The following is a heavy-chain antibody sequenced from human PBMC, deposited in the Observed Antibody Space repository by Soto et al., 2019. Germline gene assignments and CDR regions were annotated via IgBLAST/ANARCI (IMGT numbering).Heavy chain of an antibody. D-gene: IGHD6-13*01. V-gene: IGHV3-23*01. CDR3: AKDRDGAAAGPTKSYGMDV. J-gene: IGHJ6*02. CDR2: ISGSGDST. CDR1: GFTFSSYA. Sequence: EVQLLESGGGLVQPGGSLRLSCAASGFTFSSYAMSWVRQAPGKGLEWVSVISGSGDSTYYADSVRGRFTISRDNSKNTLYLQMYSLRSEDTAVYYCAKDRDGAAAGPTKSYGMDVWGQGTTVTVSS.